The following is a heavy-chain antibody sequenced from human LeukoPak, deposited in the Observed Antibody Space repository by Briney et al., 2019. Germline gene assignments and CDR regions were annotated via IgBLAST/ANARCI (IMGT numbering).Heavy chain of an antibody. CDR1: GFTFSSYS. V-gene: IGHV3-48*01. Sequence: PGESLIHSCSTSGFTFSSYSMNWVRQAPGKGLEWDSYISSSSSTIYYADSVKDRFTISRHNASTSLYLQMNSLRADDTAVYYCARAPALRFLEYYFYYMDVWGKGTTVTVSS. CDR3: ARAPALRFLEYYFYYMDV. CDR2: ISSSSSTI. J-gene: IGHJ6*03. D-gene: IGHD3-3*01.